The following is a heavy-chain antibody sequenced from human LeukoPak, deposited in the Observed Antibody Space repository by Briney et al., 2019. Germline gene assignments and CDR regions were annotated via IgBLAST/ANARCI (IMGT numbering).Heavy chain of an antibody. CDR3: ARVHYYDASDYSTSNWFDP. V-gene: IGHV4-38-2*02. CDR1: GYSISSGYF. D-gene: IGHD3-22*01. CDR2: IHHDGIT. J-gene: IGHJ5*02. Sequence: ASETLSLTCSISGYSISSGYFWGWIRQPPGKGLEWIGNIHHDGITYYNPSLKSRVTISLDPSKNQFSLKLTSVAAADTALYHCARVHYYDASDYSTSNWFDPWGQGTLVTVSS.